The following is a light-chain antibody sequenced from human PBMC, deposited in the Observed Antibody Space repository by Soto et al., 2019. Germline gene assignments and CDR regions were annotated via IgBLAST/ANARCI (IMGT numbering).Light chain of an antibody. CDR2: GAS. CDR3: QQYNQWPLT. Sequence: EIVMTQSPATLSVSPGERATLSCRASESVSRGLGWYLQEPGQAPRLLIYGASTRATGIPDRFSGSGSGTDFTLTINSLQSEDFVVYYCQQYNQWPLTFGGGTKVEVK. V-gene: IGKV3-15*01. J-gene: IGKJ4*01. CDR1: ESVSRG.